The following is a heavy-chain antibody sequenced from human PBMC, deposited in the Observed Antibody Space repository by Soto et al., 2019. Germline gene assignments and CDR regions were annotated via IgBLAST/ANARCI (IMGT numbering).Heavy chain of an antibody. V-gene: IGHV4-39*01. D-gene: IGHD3-16*02. CDR1: GGSISSSSYY. Sequence: QLQLQESGPGLVKPSETLSLTCTVSGGSISSSSYYWGWIRQPPGKGLEWIGSIYYSGSTYYNPSLKSRVTISVDTSKNHFSLKLSSVTAADTAVYYCARWATYYDYIWGSYRLGYFDYWGQGTLVTVSS. CDR2: IYYSGST. CDR3: ARWATYYDYIWGSYRLGYFDY. J-gene: IGHJ4*02.